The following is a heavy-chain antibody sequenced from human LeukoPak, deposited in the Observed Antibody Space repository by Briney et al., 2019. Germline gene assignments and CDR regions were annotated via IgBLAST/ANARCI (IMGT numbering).Heavy chain of an antibody. CDR3: ARVGTPGYSGYDH. Sequence: PSETLSLTCTVSGASVSSSGYYWSWIRQHPGKGLEWIGSIYYSGRTYYNPSLKSRVTTSIDTSKNQFSLKLSSVTAADTAVYYCARVGTPGYSGYDHWGQGTLVTVSS. D-gene: IGHD5-12*01. V-gene: IGHV4-31*03. CDR2: IYYSGRT. J-gene: IGHJ4*02. CDR1: GASVSSSGYY.